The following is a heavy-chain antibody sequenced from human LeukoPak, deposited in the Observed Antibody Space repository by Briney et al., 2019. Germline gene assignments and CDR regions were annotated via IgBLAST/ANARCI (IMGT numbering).Heavy chain of an antibody. J-gene: IGHJ6*02. Sequence: GESLKISCKASGYSFTTYWIGWVRQVPGKGLEWVGIIYPADSTAKYSPSFQGQVTISADKSISTAYLQWSSLKASDTAMYYCAKNSDYYHGMDVWGQGTTVTVSS. CDR1: GYSFTTYW. V-gene: IGHV5-51*01. CDR2: IYPADSTA. D-gene: IGHD1-26*01. CDR3: AKNSDYYHGMDV.